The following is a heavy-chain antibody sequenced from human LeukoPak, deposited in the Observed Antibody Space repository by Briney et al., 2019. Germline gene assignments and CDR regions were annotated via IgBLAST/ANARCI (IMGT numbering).Heavy chain of an antibody. CDR1: GFTFSSYS. D-gene: IGHD3-22*01. J-gene: IGHJ6*02. Sequence: GGSLRLSCAASGFTFSSYSMNWVRQAPGKGLEWVSSISSSSSYIYYADSVKGRFTISRDNAKNSLYLQMNSLRAEDTAVYYCARDLYYDSSGYYYDYYYYGMDVWGQGTTVTVSS. V-gene: IGHV3-21*01. CDR3: ARDLYYDSSGYYYDYYYYGMDV. CDR2: ISSSSSYI.